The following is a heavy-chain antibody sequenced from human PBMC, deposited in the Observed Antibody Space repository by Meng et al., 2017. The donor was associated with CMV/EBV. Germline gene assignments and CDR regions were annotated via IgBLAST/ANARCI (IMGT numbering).Heavy chain of an antibody. D-gene: IGHD2-2*01. CDR3: ARGNSPEHTEDIVVVPAARAGGYYGMDV. CDR2: MNPNSGNT. V-gene: IGHV1-8*01. Sequence: ASVKVSCKASGYTFTSYDINWVRQATGQGLEWMGWMNPNSGNTGYAQKFQGRVTMTRNTSISTAYMELSSLRSEDTAVYYCARGNSPEHTEDIVVVPAARAGGYYGMDVWGQGTTVTVSS. CDR1: GYTFTSYD. J-gene: IGHJ6*02.